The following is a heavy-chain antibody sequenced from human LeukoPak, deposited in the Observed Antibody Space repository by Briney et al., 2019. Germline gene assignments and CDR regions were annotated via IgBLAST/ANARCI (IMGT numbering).Heavy chain of an antibody. D-gene: IGHD2-2*01. J-gene: IGHJ5*02. CDR1: GFTFDDYA. V-gene: IGHV3-9*03. CDR3: AKDIGQLRQGWFDP. Sequence: GGSLRLFCAASGFTFDDYAMHWVRQAPGEGLEWVSGISWKSGSIGYADSVKGRFTIPRDNAKNSLYLQMNSLRGEDMALYYCAKDIGQLRQGWFDPWGQGTLVTVSS. CDR2: ISWKSGSI.